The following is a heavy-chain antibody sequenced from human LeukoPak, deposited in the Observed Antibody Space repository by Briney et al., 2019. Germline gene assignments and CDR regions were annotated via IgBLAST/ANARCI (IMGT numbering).Heavy chain of an antibody. V-gene: IGHV4-59*12. D-gene: IGHD2-15*01. Sequence: KSSETLSLTCTVSGGSISSYHWSWIRQPPGKGLEWIGYIYYSGSTNYNPSLKSRVTISVDTSKNQFSLKLSSVTAADTAVYYCARDGGNFDYWGQGTLVTVSS. J-gene: IGHJ4*02. CDR2: IYYSGST. CDR3: ARDGGNFDY. CDR1: GGSISSYH.